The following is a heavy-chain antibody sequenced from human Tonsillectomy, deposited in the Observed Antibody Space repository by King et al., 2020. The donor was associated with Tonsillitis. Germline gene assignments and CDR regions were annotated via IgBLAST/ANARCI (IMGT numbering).Heavy chain of an antibody. CDR2: IRWNSGSI. Sequence: VQLVESGGGLVQPGRSLRLSCAASGFTFDDYAMHWVRQAPGKGLEWVSGIRWNSGSIGYADSVKGRFTISRDNAKNSLYLQMNSLRAEDTALYYCAKGIHCSSTSCSLTYGMDVWAKGPRSPSP. CDR1: GFTFDDYA. CDR3: AKGIHCSSTSCSLTYGMDV. J-gene: IGHJ6*02. V-gene: IGHV3-9*01. D-gene: IGHD2-2*01.